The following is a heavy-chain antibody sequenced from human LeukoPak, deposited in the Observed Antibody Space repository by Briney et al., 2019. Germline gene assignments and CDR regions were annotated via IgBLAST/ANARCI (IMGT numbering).Heavy chain of an antibody. Sequence: ASVKVSCKASGGTFSSYAISWVRQAPGQGLEWMGLVNPSGINTNYAQKFQGRVTMTRDTSTRTVYMELSSLRAEDTAVYYCAKPVVPAASDFDYWGQGTLVTVSS. CDR2: VNPSGINT. CDR1: GGTFSSYA. V-gene: IGHV1-46*01. CDR3: AKPVVPAASDFDY. J-gene: IGHJ4*02. D-gene: IGHD2-2*01.